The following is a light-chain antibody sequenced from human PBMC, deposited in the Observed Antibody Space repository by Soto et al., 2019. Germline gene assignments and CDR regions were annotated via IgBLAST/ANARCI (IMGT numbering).Light chain of an antibody. V-gene: IGKV3-20*01. CDR3: QQYGSSPRT. Sequence: EVVLTQSPGTLSLSPGERATLSCRASQSVSGSDLAWYQQKPGQAPRLLIYGASSRATGIPDRFSGSGSGTDFTLTISRLEPEDFAVYYCQQYGSSPRTFGQGTKVDI. CDR2: GAS. J-gene: IGKJ1*01. CDR1: QSVSGSD.